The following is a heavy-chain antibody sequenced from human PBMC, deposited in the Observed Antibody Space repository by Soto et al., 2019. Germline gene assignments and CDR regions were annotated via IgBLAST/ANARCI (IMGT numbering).Heavy chain of an antibody. CDR2: ISAYTRNT. V-gene: IGHV1-18*01. CDR1: GYTFSSYG. Sequence: GASVKVSCKASGYTFSSYGISWVRQAPGQGLEWMGWISAYTRNTNYAQKLQGRVTMTTDTSTSTAYMELRSLRADDTAVYDCARGVCGGDCYAYFDYWGQGTLVTVSS. CDR3: ARGVCGGDCYAYFDY. D-gene: IGHD2-21*02. J-gene: IGHJ4*02.